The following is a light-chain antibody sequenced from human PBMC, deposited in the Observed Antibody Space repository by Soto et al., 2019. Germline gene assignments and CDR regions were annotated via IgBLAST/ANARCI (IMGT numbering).Light chain of an antibody. Sequence: QAVVTQAPSLSVSPGGTITLTCALSSGSVSPSYYPSWYQQTPGQAPRTLISSTNTRSSGVPDRFSGSILGNKAALTITGAQADDESDYYCVLYMGSGISVFGGGTKLTVL. J-gene: IGLJ2*01. CDR3: VLYMGSGISV. CDR2: STN. CDR1: SGSVSPSYY. V-gene: IGLV8-61*01.